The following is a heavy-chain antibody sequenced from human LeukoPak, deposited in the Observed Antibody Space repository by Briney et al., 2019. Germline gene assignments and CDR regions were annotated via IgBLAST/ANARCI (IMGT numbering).Heavy chain of an antibody. CDR3: ARDNGGWFDS. D-gene: IGHD3-10*01. Sequence: GGSLRLSCVASEFIFSDYWMSWVRQAPGRGLEWGANIKQGGREEKYVGSVKGRFAISRDDAKSTLYLQMDSLSGDDTAVYYCARDNGGWFDSWGRGTLVIVSS. V-gene: IGHV3-7*03. J-gene: IGHJ5*01. CDR1: EFIFSDYW. CDR2: IKQGGREE.